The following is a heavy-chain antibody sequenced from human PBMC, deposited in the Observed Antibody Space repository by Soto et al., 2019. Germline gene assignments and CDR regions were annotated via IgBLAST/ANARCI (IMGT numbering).Heavy chain of an antibody. J-gene: IGHJ4*02. CDR1: GFTFSSYT. D-gene: IGHD5-18*01. Sequence: PGGSLRLSCAASGFTFSSYTIHWVRQAPGKGLEWLALIWFDGSNKYYADSVKGRFSISRDNAKNTLYLQMNSLRAEDTAVYYCARGLGYNYGHPFDYWGQGTLVTVSS. V-gene: IGHV3-33*01. CDR3: ARGLGYNYGHPFDY. CDR2: IWFDGSNK.